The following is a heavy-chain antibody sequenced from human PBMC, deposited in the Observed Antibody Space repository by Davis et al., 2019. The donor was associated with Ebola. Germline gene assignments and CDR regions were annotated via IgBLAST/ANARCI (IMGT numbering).Heavy chain of an antibody. D-gene: IGHD6-19*01. CDR2: INHSGTT. CDR3: ARKGSGWYRRLDY. CDR1: GGSFSGYS. J-gene: IGHJ4*02. Sequence: SETLSLTCAIYGGSFSGYSWSWIRQPPGKGLEWIGEINHSGTTNYNPSLKSRVTISVDTSKNQFALKLRSVTAADTAVYFCARKGSGWYRRLDYWGQGTPVTVSS. V-gene: IGHV4-34*01.